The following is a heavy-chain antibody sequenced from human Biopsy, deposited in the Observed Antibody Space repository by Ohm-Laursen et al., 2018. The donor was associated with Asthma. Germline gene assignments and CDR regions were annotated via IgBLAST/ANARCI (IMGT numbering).Heavy chain of an antibody. J-gene: IGHJ4*02. CDR2: ISAYNGNT. D-gene: IGHD3-22*01. CDR3: ARGDSSNWSHYYFDY. V-gene: IGHV1-18*01. Sequence: ASVKVSCKTSGYTFNSAAITWVRQAPGQGLEWMGWISAYNGNTKDAQKLQDRVTMITDTSTSTAYMELRSLRSEDTAVYFCARGDSSNWSHYYFDYWGQGTLVTVSS. CDR1: GYTFNSAA.